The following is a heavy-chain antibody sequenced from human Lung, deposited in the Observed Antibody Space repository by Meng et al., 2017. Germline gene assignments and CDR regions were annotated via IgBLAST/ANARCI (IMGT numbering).Heavy chain of an antibody. Sequence: VHLVQSGPEVRTPGASVKVSCQASGYSFTNHGINWVRQAPGKGLEWMGWTSTYNSNRNYAQSLQGRVTMTTDTSTTTAYMELRSLTFDDTAVYYCARGRHCSSTTCYLSDSWGQGTLVTVSS. D-gene: IGHD2-2*01. CDR1: GYSFTNHG. J-gene: IGHJ4*02. CDR2: TSTYNSNR. V-gene: IGHV1-18*01. CDR3: ARGRHCSSTTCYLSDS.